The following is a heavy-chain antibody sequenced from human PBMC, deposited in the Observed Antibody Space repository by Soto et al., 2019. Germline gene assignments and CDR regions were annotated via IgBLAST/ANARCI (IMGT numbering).Heavy chain of an antibody. J-gene: IGHJ4*02. CDR1: GGSISSGDYY. V-gene: IGHV4-30-4*01. CDR3: ARVYVWNCISTRCPFDY. CDR2: IYYSGST. Sequence: QVQLQESGPGLVKPSQTLSLTCTVSGGSISSGDYYWSWIRQPPGKGLEWIGYIYYSGSTYYNPSLKRRVSISVDTSNNQCSLKLSSVTAADTAVYYCARVYVWNCISTRCPFDYWGQGTLVTVSS. D-gene: IGHD2-2*01.